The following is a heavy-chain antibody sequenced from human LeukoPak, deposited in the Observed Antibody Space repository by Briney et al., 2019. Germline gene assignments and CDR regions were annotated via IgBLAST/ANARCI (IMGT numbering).Heavy chain of an antibody. Sequence: ASVKVSCTTSEYTLTGYYIHWVRQAPGQGLEWMGWINPNSGDTKYGQRFQGRVTMTRDTSISTAYMELSRLRSDDTAVYYCAEDILTGQLDVWGKGTTVTVSS. CDR1: EYTLTGYY. CDR2: INPNSGDT. J-gene: IGHJ6*04. CDR3: AEDILTGQLDV. D-gene: IGHD3-9*01. V-gene: IGHV1-2*02.